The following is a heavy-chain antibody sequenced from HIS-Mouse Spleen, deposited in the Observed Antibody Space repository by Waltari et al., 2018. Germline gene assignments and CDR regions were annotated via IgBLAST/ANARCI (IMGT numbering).Heavy chain of an antibody. CDR3: ARGMYSSSWLSPADDAFDI. Sequence: QVQLVESRGGVVQPGMSLRLSCAASGFTFSRYSMHCVLQAPGKGLEWVAVISYDGSNKYYADSVKGRFTISRDNSKNTLYLQMNSLRAEDTAVYYCARGMYSSSWLSPADDAFDIWGQGTMVTVSS. D-gene: IGHD6-6*01. CDR1: GFTFSRYS. CDR2: ISYDGSNK. V-gene: IGHV3-30-3*01. J-gene: IGHJ3*02.